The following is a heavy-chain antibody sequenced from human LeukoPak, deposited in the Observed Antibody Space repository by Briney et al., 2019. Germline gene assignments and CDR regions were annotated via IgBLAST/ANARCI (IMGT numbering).Heavy chain of an antibody. V-gene: IGHV3-11*04. CDR2: ITNSGTPI. J-gene: IGHJ5*02. CDR1: GFKFSDYY. D-gene: IGHD3-10*01. Sequence: PGGSLRLSCAASGFKFSDYYMGWIRQTPGKGLECVSYITNSGTPIYYADSVKGRFTISRDNAKNSLYLQMNSLRAEDTAVYYCARDSNYYGSGSYWGGNWFDPWGQGTLVTVSS. CDR3: ARDSNYYGSGSYWGGNWFDP.